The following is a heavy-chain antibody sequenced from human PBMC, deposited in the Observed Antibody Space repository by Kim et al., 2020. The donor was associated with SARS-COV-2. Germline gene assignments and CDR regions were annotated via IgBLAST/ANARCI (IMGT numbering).Heavy chain of an antibody. Sequence: GGSLRLSCAASGFTFSSYAMSWVRQAPGKGLEWVSAISGSGGSTYYADSVKGRFTISRDNSKNTLYLQMNSLRAEDTAVYYCAKDRGYCSSTSCRHNWFDPWGQGTLVTVSS. J-gene: IGHJ5*02. V-gene: IGHV3-23*01. CDR3: AKDRGYCSSTSCRHNWFDP. D-gene: IGHD2-2*01. CDR1: GFTFSSYA. CDR2: ISGSGGST.